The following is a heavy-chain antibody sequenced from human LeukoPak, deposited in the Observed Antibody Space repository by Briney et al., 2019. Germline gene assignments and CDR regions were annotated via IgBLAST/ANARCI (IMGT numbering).Heavy chain of an antibody. Sequence: SETLSLTCTVSGGSISSYYWSWIRQPPGKGLEWIGYIYYSGSTNYNPSLKSRVTMSVDTSKSQFSLKLSSVTAADTAVYYCASACSSTSCYSYQFDYWGQGTLVTVSS. CDR3: ASACSSTSCYSYQFDY. CDR2: IYYSGST. V-gene: IGHV4-59*12. D-gene: IGHD2-2*01. J-gene: IGHJ4*02. CDR1: GGSISSYY.